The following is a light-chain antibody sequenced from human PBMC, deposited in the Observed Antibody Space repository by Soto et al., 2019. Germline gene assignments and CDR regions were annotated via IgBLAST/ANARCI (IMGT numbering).Light chain of an antibody. CDR3: QQYNGYPVT. J-gene: IGKJ1*01. CDR1: QSISTW. Sequence: DIQMTQSPSTLSASVGDRVTITCRASQSISTWLAWYQQKPGKAPKLLIYDASSLETVAPSRFSGSGSGTEFTLTISSLQPDDFATYYCQQYNGYPVTFGQGTKVEIK. CDR2: DAS. V-gene: IGKV1-5*01.